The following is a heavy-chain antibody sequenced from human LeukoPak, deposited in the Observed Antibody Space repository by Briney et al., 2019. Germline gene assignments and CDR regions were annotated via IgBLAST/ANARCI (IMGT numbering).Heavy chain of an antibody. CDR2: IYYDGST. D-gene: IGHD7-27*01. J-gene: IGHJ5*02. V-gene: IGHV4-59*01. CDR3: ARDNWGMILFFDP. CDR1: GGSITSYY. Sequence: PSETLSLTCTVSGGSITSYYWNWIRQSPERGLEWIGYIYYDGSTSYNPSLKSRVSISLDTPKNQFSLRLTSVTAADTRMYYCARDNWGMILFFDPWGQGALVTVSS.